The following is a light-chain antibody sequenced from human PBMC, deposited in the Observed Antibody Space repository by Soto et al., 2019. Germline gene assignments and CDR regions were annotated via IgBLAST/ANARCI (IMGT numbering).Light chain of an antibody. J-gene: IGLJ3*02. CDR2: EDS. V-gene: IGLV2-23*01. CDR3: CSYASSSTYRV. Sequence: QSALTQPASVSGSPGQSITISCTGTSSDAGSYNFVSWYQQHPGKAPKVMIYEDSKRPSGVSNRFYGSKSGNTASLTISGQQAEDEADYYCCSYASSSTYRVFGGGTKVTVL. CDR1: SSDAGSYNF.